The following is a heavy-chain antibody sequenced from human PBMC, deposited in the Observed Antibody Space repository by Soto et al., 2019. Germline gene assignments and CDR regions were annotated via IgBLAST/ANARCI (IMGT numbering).Heavy chain of an antibody. J-gene: IGHJ6*02. D-gene: IGHD3-10*01. Sequence: SETLSLTCAVYGWSFIGYYWSWIRQPPGKGLEWIGEINHSGSTNYNPSLKSRVTISVDTSKNQFSLKLSSVTAADTAVYYCARGPGHGSGSYYPYYYYYGMDVWGQGTTVT. V-gene: IGHV4-34*01. CDR2: INHSGST. CDR3: ARGPGHGSGSYYPYYYYYGMDV. CDR1: GWSFIGYY.